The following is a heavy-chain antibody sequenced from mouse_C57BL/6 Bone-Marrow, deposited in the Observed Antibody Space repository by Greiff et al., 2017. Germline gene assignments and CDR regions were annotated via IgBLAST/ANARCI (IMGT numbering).Heavy chain of an antibody. CDR3: AKHIITTVVRHWYFDV. J-gene: IGHJ1*03. CDR2: IWGGGST. Sequence: VMLVESGPGLVAPSQSLSITCTFSGFSLTSYDVDWVRQPPGTGLELLGVIWGGGSTNYNSALMSRLSISKDNSKSQVFLKMNSLKTDDTSMYYWAKHIITTVVRHWYFDVWGTGSTVTVSS. V-gene: IGHV2-9*01. CDR1: GFSLTSYD. D-gene: IGHD1-1*01.